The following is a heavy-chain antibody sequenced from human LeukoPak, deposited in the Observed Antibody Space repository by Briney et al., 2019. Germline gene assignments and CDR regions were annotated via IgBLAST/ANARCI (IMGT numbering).Heavy chain of an antibody. Sequence: GGSLRLSCVGPGYDFKRYSMNWVRQAPGEGLEWISYITSSSSSIFYAASVRGRFTISRDNAMNSMYLQMNSLRDEDTAVYYCTRGGSYFEKWGQGSLVTVTS. CDR3: TRGGSYFEK. CDR1: GYDFKRYS. J-gene: IGHJ4*02. CDR2: ITSSSSSI. D-gene: IGHD3-10*01. V-gene: IGHV3-48*02.